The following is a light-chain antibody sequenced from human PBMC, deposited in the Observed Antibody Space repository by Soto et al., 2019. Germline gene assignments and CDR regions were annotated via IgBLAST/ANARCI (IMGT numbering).Light chain of an antibody. V-gene: IGLV2-14*03. CDR1: SSDIGSYNY. Sequence: QSALTQPASVSGSPGQSITISCTGTSSDIGSYNYVSWYQQHPGQAPKLMIYDVTNRPSGVSNRFSGSKSGNTASLTISGLQAEDEADYYCSSPRSSSFHVFGTGTKLTVL. J-gene: IGLJ1*01. CDR3: SSPRSSSFHV. CDR2: DVT.